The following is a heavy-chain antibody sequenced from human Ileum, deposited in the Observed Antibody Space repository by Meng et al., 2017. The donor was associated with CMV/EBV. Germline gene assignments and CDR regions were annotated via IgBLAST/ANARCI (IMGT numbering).Heavy chain of an antibody. CDR2: INPNSGGT. J-gene: IGHJ4*02. Sequence: ASVKVSCKASGYTFTGYYMHWVRQAPGQGLEGMGWINPNSGGTNYAQKFQGRVTMTRDTSISTAYMELSRMRSDDTAVYYCARVKERRDGYNYEGGFDYWGQGTLVTVSS. CDR3: ARVKERRDGYNYEGGFDY. CDR1: GYTFTGYY. D-gene: IGHD5-24*01. V-gene: IGHV1-2*02.